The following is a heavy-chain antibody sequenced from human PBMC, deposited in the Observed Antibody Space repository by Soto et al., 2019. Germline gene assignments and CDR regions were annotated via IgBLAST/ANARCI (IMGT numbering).Heavy chain of an antibody. CDR3: ATAIADDAFDI. D-gene: IGHD2-2*01. Sequence: ASVKVSCKASGYTFTSYAMHWVRQAPGQRLEWMGWVNAGNGNTKYSQKFQGRVTITRDTSASTAYMELSSLRFEDTAVYFCATAIADDAFDIWGRGTMVTVSS. CDR2: VNAGNGNT. V-gene: IGHV1-3*01. CDR1: GYTFTSYA. J-gene: IGHJ3*02.